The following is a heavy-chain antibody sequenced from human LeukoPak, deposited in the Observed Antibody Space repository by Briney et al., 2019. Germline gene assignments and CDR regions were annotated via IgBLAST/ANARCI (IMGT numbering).Heavy chain of an antibody. J-gene: IGHJ4*02. CDR1: GGSFSGYY. CDR3: ARDPYYYDRSGYW. CDR2: INHSGST. D-gene: IGHD3-22*01. V-gene: IGHV4-34*01. Sequence: PSETLSLTCAVYGGSFSGYYWSWIRQPPGKGLEWIGEINHSGSTNYNPSLKSRVTISVDTSKNQFSLKLSSVTAADTAVYYCARDPYYYDRSGYWWGQGTLVTVSS.